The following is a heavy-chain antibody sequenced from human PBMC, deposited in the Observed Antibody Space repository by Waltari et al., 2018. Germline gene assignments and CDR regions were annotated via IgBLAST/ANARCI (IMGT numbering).Heavy chain of an antibody. CDR3: ARDWSGSGRGINF. D-gene: IGHD3-3*01. CDR2: IKPDGTEK. V-gene: IGHV3-7*01. Sequence: VESGGGLVQPGGSLRLSCAASGFTFSNYWMSWVRQAPGKGLEWVANIKPDGTEKYYVASVWGRFTISRDNTQNPLSLQLSTLRDEDSGRYFCARDWSGSGRGINFWGQGTLVTVSS. CDR1: GFTFSNYW. J-gene: IGHJ4*02.